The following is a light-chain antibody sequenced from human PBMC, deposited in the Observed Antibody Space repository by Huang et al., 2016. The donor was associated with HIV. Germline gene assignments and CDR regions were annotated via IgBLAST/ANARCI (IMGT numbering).Light chain of an antibody. CDR3: QQRSNWS. J-gene: IGKJ1*01. V-gene: IGKV3-11*01. CDR1: QRVSSY. Sequence: EIVLTQSPATLSLSPGERATLSCRASQRVSSYLAWYQQKPGQAPRLLIYDASNRATGSPARFSGSGSGTDFTLTISSLEPEDFAVYYCQQRSNWSFGQGTKVEIK. CDR2: DAS.